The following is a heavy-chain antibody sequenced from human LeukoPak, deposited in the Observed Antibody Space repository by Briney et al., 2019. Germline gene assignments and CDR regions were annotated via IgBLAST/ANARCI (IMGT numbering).Heavy chain of an antibody. Sequence: GGSLRLPCAASGFTFSTYAMTWVRQSPGKGLEWVSAISGSGADTFYADSVKGRFTISRDNSKNTMYLQMNSLRAEDTATYYCAKGPVVPVATYYFDYWGQGTLVTVSS. CDR1: GFTFSTYA. CDR3: AKGPVVPVATYYFDY. CDR2: ISGSGADT. V-gene: IGHV3-23*01. D-gene: IGHD2-2*01. J-gene: IGHJ4*02.